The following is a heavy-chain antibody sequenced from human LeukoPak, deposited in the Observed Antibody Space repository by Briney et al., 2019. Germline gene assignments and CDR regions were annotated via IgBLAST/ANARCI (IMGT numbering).Heavy chain of an antibody. CDR1: GFTFETYW. Sequence: GGSLRLSCVASGFTFETYWMSWVRQAPGKGLEWLANIKHDGREKYYVDSVKGRFTISRDNSKASVYLHMNSLRVEDTAIYYCARVRFPADCWGQGTLVTVSS. J-gene: IGHJ4*02. V-gene: IGHV3-7*01. CDR2: IKHDGREK. CDR3: ARVRFPADC. D-gene: IGHD2-2*01.